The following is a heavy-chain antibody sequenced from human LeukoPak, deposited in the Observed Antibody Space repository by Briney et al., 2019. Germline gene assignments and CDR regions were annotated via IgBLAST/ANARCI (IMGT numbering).Heavy chain of an antibody. CDR2: INHSGST. CDR3: ASYYYYYGMDV. J-gene: IGHJ6*02. CDR1: GGSFSGYY. V-gene: IGHV4-34*01. Sequence: SETLSLTCAVYGGSFSGYYWSWIRQPPGKGLEWIGEINHSGSTNYNPSLKSRVTISVDTSKNQFSLKLSSVTAADTAVYYCASYYYYYGMDVWGQGTTVTVSS.